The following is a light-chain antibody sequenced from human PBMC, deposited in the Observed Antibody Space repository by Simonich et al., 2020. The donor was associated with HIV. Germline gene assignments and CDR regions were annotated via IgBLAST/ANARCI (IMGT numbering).Light chain of an antibody. Sequence: EIVMTQSPATLSVSPGERATLSCRASQSVSSNLAWYQQNPGQAPRLLIYGASTRATGTPARFSGSGSGTEFTRTISSMQSEDFAVYYCQQYNNWPPLTFGGGTKVEIK. J-gene: IGKJ4*01. CDR3: QQYNNWPPLT. CDR1: QSVSSN. CDR2: GAS. V-gene: IGKV3-15*01.